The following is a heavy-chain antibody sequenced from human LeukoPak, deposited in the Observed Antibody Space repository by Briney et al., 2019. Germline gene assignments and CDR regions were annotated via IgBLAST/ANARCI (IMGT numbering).Heavy chain of an antibody. D-gene: IGHD3-22*01. CDR2: ISRGGGTT. CDR1: GFTFSNYA. CDR3: AKDRVYYFDSSGYSCDY. J-gene: IGHJ4*02. V-gene: IGHV3-23*01. Sequence: GGSLRLSCAASGFTFSNYAMSWVRQAPGKGLEWVSGISRGGGTTYYADSVKGRFTISRDNSKDTLYLQMHSLRAEDTAVYYCAKDRVYYFDSSGYSCDYWGQGSLVTVSS.